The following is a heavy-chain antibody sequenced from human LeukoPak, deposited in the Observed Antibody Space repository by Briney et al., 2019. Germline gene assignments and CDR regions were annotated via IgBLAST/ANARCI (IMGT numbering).Heavy chain of an antibody. Sequence: GGSVRLFCAASGLTFSSYEMNWVRQAPGKALEGVSYISSSCSTIYYADSVKGRFTISRDNAKNSLYLQMSRLRAEDTAVYYCARDYAYQLPPMAYYYYGMDVWGKGTTVTVSS. CDR1: GLTFSSYE. CDR3: ARDYAYQLPPMAYYYYGMDV. V-gene: IGHV3-48*03. D-gene: IGHD2-2*01. CDR2: ISSSCSTI. J-gene: IGHJ6*04.